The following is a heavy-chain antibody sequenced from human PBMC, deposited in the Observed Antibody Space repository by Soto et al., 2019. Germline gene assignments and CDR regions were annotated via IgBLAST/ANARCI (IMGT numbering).Heavy chain of an antibody. CDR3: ARLGLTGSYFDS. J-gene: IGHJ4*02. V-gene: IGHV1-18*01. Sequence: QDQLEQSGAEVKEPGASVKVSCKASGYTFTNYGISWVRQAPGQGLEWMGWISAYNGNTNSVQKFQGRVTMTTDTSTTTAYMELRSLISDDTAVYYCARLGLTGSYFDSWGQGTLVTVSS. CDR1: GYTFTNYG. D-gene: IGHD7-27*01. CDR2: ISAYNGNT.